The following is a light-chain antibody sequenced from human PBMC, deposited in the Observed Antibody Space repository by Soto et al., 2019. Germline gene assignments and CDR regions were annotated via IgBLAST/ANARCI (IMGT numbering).Light chain of an antibody. Sequence: ILLTQSPSSLSASVGDRVTITYRASQGIDTSLAWYQQKPGKAPKLLIYAASNFQSGVPSRFSGSGSGTHFTLTISSLQPEDFATYYCQQLHGYPITFGQGTRLEI. CDR1: QGIDTS. CDR2: AAS. V-gene: IGKV1-9*01. CDR3: QQLHGYPIT. J-gene: IGKJ5*01.